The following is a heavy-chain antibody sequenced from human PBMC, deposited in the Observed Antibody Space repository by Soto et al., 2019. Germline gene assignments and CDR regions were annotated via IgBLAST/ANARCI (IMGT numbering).Heavy chain of an antibody. D-gene: IGHD3-10*02. J-gene: IGHJ3*01. V-gene: IGHV3-33*01. CDR3: XRDSGHLSTYVSDALDF. CDR2: MWYDGRNI. Sequence: PGGSLRLSCSASGFSVSSYGVHWVRQAPGKGLEWVAVMWYDGRNIFYRDSVKGRFTISRDNSKNIVYFQMNNLRVEDTGLYYCXRDSGHLSTYVSDALDFWGRGTMVTVSS. CDR1: GFSVSSYG.